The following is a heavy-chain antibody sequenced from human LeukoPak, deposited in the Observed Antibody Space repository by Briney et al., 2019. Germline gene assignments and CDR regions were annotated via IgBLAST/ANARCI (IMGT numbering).Heavy chain of an antibody. CDR2: INPNSGGT. CDR1: GYTFTGYY. D-gene: IGHD1-1*01. Sequence: ASVKVSCKASGYTFTGYYMHWVRQAPGQRLEWMGWINPNSGGTNYAQKFQGRVTMTRDTSISTAYMELSRLRSDDTAVYYFARGRGGTTWDAFDIWGQGTMVTVSS. CDR3: ARGRGGTTWDAFDI. V-gene: IGHV1-2*02. J-gene: IGHJ3*02.